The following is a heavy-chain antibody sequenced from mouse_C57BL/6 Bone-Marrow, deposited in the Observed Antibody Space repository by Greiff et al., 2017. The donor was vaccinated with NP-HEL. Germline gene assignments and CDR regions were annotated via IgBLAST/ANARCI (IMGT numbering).Heavy chain of an antibody. D-gene: IGHD1-1*01. J-gene: IGHJ2*01. Sequence: VQLQQPGAELVKPGASVKLSCKASGYTFTSYWMHWVKQRPGQGLEWIGMIHPNSGSTNYNEKFKSKATLTVDKSSSTAYMQLSSLTSEDSAVYYCARWGYYGSSFDYWGQGTTLTVSA. CDR3: ARWGYYGSSFDY. CDR1: GYTFTSYW. V-gene: IGHV1-64*01. CDR2: IHPNSGST.